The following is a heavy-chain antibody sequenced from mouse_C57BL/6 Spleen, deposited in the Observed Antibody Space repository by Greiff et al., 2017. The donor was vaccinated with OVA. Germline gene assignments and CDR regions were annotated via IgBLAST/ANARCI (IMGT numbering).Heavy chain of an antibody. CDR2: IYPGDGDT. CDR3: ARNWGDY. D-gene: IGHD4-1*01. J-gene: IGHJ2*01. CDR1: GYAFSSSW. V-gene: IGHV1-82*01. Sequence: QVQLKESGPELVKPGASVKISCKASGYAFSSSWMNWVKQRPGKGLEWIGRIYPGDGDTNYNGKFKGKATLTADKSSSTAYMQLSSLTSEDSAVYFCARNWGDYWGQGTTLTVSS.